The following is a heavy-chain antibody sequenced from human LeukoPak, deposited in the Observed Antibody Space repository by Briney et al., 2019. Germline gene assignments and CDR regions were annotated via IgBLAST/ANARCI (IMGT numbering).Heavy chain of an antibody. CDR1: GGSFTDYY. D-gene: IGHD3-3*01. V-gene: IGHV4-34*01. CDR3: ALQGWSGYLGYFDY. Sequence: SETLSLTCAVYGGSFTDYYWSWIRQPPGKGLEWIGEINHGGYTNYSPTLKSRVTISVDTSKNQFSLKLSSVTAADTAVYYCALQGWSGYLGYFDYWGQGTLVTVSS. CDR2: INHGGYT. J-gene: IGHJ4*02.